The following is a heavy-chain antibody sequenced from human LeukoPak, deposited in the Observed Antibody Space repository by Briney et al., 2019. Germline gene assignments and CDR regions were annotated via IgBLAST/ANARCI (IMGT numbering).Heavy chain of an antibody. J-gene: IGHJ4*02. CDR2: ISYDGSNK. CDR3: AKLLLGATPFDY. V-gene: IGHV3-30*18. Sequence: GGSLRLSCAASGFTFSSYGMHWVRQAPGKGLEWVAVISYDGSNKYYADSVKGRFTISRDNSKNTLYLQMNSLRAEDTAVYYCAKLLLGATPFDYWGQRTLVTVSS. D-gene: IGHD1-26*01. CDR1: GFTFSSYG.